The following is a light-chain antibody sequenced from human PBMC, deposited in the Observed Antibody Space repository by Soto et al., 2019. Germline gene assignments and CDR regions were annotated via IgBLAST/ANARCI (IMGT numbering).Light chain of an antibody. Sequence: DIQMTQSPSSVSASVGDRVTITCRASQDISRWVAWYQQKPGKAPKLLISAASSLQSGVPRRFSGSGSGTDFTLVISSLQAEDFATYFCQQGDSFPFTFGGGTRWIS. V-gene: IGKV1-12*01. J-gene: IGKJ4*01. CDR3: QQGDSFPFT. CDR2: AAS. CDR1: QDISRW.